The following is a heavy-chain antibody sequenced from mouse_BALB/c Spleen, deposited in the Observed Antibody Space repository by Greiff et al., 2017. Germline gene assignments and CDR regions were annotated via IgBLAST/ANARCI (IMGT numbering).Heavy chain of an antibody. J-gene: IGHJ1*01. CDR1: GYTFTDYE. D-gene: IGHD1-1*01. CDR3: TRKDYGSPYWYFDV. V-gene: IGHV1-15*01. Sequence: QVHVKQSGAELVRPGASVTLSCKASGYTFTDYEMHWVKQTPVHGLEWIGAIDPETGGTAYNQKFKGKATLTADKSSSTAYMELRSLTSEDSAVYYCTRKDYGSPYWYFDVWGAGTTLTVSS. CDR2: IDPETGGT.